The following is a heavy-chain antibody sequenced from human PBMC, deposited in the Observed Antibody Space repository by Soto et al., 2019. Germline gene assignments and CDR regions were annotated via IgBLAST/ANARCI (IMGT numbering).Heavy chain of an antibody. D-gene: IGHD5-12*01. CDR1: GFTFSSYS. CDR3: ARRYSGGRAFDI. V-gene: IGHV3-48*01. CDR2: ISSSSSTI. Sequence: GGSLRLSCAASGFTFSSYSMNWVRQAPGKGLEWVSYISSSSSTIYYADSVKGRFTISRDNAKNSLYLQMNSLRAEDTAVYYCARRYSGGRAFDICGQGTMVTVSS. J-gene: IGHJ3*02.